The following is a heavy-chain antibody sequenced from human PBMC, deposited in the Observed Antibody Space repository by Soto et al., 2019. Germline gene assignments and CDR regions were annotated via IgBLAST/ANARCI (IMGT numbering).Heavy chain of an antibody. CDR1: GGSISSDDYY. V-gene: IGHV4-39*07. CDR2: VNHSGST. Sequence: PSETLSLTCTVSGGSISSDDYYWSWIRQHPGKGLEWIGDVNHSGSTNYNPSLKSRVTISVDTSKNQFSLKLSSVTAADTAVYYCARLGIQGSGAGYDAFDIWGQGTMVTVSS. J-gene: IGHJ3*02. CDR3: ARLGIQGSGAGYDAFDI. D-gene: IGHD3-10*01.